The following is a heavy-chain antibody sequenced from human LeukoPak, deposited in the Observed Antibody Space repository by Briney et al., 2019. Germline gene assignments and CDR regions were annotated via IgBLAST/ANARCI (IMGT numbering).Heavy chain of an antibody. V-gene: IGHV4-34*01. D-gene: IGHD2-15*01. J-gene: IGHJ3*02. CDR1: GGSFSGYY. CDR2: IYYTGST. CDR3: ARHPPNCSGGSCYPNDAFDI. Sequence: SETLSLTCAVYGGSFSGYYWSWIRQPPGKGLEWIGNIYYTGSTYYNPSLKSRVTISVDTSKTQFSLKLSSVTAADTAVYYCARHPPNCSGGSCYPNDAFDIWGQGTMVTVSS.